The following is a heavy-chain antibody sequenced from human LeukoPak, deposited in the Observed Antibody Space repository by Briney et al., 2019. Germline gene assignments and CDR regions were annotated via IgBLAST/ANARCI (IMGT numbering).Heavy chain of an antibody. D-gene: IGHD3-10*01. Sequence: PGGSLRLSCVASGFTFSNYWMHWVRQAPGKGLVWVSRINSDGSSTRYADSVKGRFTISRDNAKNTLYLQMNSLRAEDTAVYYCAGGGAVYGLNWGQGTLVTVSS. CDR3: AGGGAVYGLN. CDR2: INSDGSST. V-gene: IGHV3-74*01. CDR1: GFTFSNYW. J-gene: IGHJ4*02.